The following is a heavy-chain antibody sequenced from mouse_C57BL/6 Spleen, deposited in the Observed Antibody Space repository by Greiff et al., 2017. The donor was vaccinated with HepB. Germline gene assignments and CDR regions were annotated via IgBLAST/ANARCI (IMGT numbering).Heavy chain of an antibody. Sequence: VQLKQSGPELVKPGASVKISCKASGYAFSSSWMNWVKQRPGKGLEWIGRIYPGDGDTNYNGKFKGKATLTADKSSSTAYMQLSSLTSEDSAVYFCARLGITTVPHYFDYWGQGTTLTVSS. D-gene: IGHD1-1*01. V-gene: IGHV1-82*01. CDR1: GYAFSSSW. J-gene: IGHJ2*01. CDR3: ARLGITTVPHYFDY. CDR2: IYPGDGDT.